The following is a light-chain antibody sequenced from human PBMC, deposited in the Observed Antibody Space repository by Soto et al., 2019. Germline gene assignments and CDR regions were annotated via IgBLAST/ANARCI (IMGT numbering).Light chain of an antibody. CDR3: QQYGSLSWT. V-gene: IGKV3-20*01. CDR1: QSVTSNY. J-gene: IGKJ1*01. Sequence: EIVLTQSPGTLSLSPGERATLSCSASQSVTSNYLDWYQQKPGQAPRLLMYSASSRATGIPDRFSGSGSGTDFTLTISRLEPEDFAVYYCQQYGSLSWTFGQGTKVDIK. CDR2: SAS.